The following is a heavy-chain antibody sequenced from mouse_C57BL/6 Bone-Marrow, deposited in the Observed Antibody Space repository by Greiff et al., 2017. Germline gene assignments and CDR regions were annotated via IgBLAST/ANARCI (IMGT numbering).Heavy chain of an antibody. CDR1: GFTFSSYA. CDR3: TKLLLFYWYFYV. CDR2: ISRGGDYS. J-gene: IGHJ1*03. Sequence: EVKLMESGAGLVKPGGSLKLSCAASGFTFSSYAMSWVSQTPEKRLEWVADISRGGDYSYYADTVKGRFTISIDNATNTLYLQLSSLKSEDTAMYYCTKLLLFYWYFYVWGTGTTVTVSA. V-gene: IGHV5-9-1*02. D-gene: IGHD1-1*01.